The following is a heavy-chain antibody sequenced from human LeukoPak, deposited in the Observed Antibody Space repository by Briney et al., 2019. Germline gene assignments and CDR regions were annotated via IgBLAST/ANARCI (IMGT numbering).Heavy chain of an antibody. CDR1: GGSINGYY. V-gene: IGHV4-59*01. J-gene: IGHJ5*02. CDR2: ISDSGST. CDR3: ARVFRGAVTSNWFHP. Sequence: PSETLSLTCTVSGGSINGYYWTWIRQPPGKGLEWIGYISDSGSTNYNPSLKSRVTMSVDSSNTEFSLRPNSVTAADTAVYYCARVFRGAVTSNWFHPWGQGTLVTVSS. D-gene: IGHD4-17*01.